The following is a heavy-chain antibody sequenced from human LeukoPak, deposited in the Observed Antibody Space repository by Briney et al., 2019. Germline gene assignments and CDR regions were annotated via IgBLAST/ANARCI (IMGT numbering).Heavy chain of an antibody. J-gene: IGHJ5*02. CDR3: ARGRIAAPT. CDR1: GGSISRSRYY. D-gene: IGHD6-13*01. V-gene: IGHV4-39*07. CDR2: MYSSGST. Sequence: SETLSLTCTVSGGSISRSRYYWGWIRQPPGKGLEWIGTMYSSGSTYSNPSLKSRVTISVDTSKNQFSLKLSSVTAADTAVYYCARGRIAAPTWGQGTLVTVSS.